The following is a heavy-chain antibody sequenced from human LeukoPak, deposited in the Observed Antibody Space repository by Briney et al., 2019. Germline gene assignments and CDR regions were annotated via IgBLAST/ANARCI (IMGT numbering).Heavy chain of an antibody. J-gene: IGHJ3*02. D-gene: IGHD1-26*01. CDR3: AKDHRYSGSYPDAFDI. CDR1: GFTFSSYG. Sequence: GRSLRLSCAASGFTFSSYGMHWVRQAPGKGLEWVAVIWNHGSNSHSADSVKGRFTISRDNSKNTLYLQMNSLRAEDTAVYYCAKDHRYSGSYPDAFDIWGQGTMVTVSS. V-gene: IGHV3-33*06. CDR2: IWNHGSNS.